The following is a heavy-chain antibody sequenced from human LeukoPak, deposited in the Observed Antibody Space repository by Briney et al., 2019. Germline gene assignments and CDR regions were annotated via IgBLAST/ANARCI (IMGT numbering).Heavy chain of an antibody. CDR2: INPNSGGT. CDR3: ARGRAAAVYFDY. Sequence: ASVEVSCKASGYTFTGYYMHWVRQAPGQGLEWMGWINPNSGGTNYAQKFQGRVTMTRDTSISTAYMELSRLRSDDTAVYYCARGRAAAVYFDYWGQGTLVTVSS. D-gene: IGHD6-13*01. CDR1: GYTFTGYY. V-gene: IGHV1-2*02. J-gene: IGHJ4*02.